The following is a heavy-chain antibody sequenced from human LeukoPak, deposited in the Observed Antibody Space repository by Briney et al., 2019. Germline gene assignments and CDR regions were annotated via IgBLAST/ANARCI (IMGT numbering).Heavy chain of an antibody. Sequence: ASVKVSCKVSGYTLTELSMHWVRQAPGKGLEWMGGFDPEEGETIYAQKFQGRVTMTEDTSTDTTYMELNSLRSEDTAVYFCATMRPAGYFDYWGQGTLVTVSS. CDR2: FDPEEGET. CDR3: ATMRPAGYFDY. J-gene: IGHJ4*02. CDR1: GYTLTELS. V-gene: IGHV1-24*01. D-gene: IGHD6-19*01.